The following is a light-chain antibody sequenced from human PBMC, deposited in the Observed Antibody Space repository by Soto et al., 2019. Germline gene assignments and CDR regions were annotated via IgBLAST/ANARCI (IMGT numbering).Light chain of an antibody. CDR1: QNVRSN. J-gene: IGKJ1*01. Sequence: EIVLTQSPATLSLSPGERATLSCRASQNVRSNLAWYQQKPGQAPRLLIYDASNRATGIPARFSGSGSGTDFTLAIGSLEPEDRAVYYCQHRSNWPWTFGQGTKVEIK. CDR2: DAS. V-gene: IGKV3-11*01. CDR3: QHRSNWPWT.